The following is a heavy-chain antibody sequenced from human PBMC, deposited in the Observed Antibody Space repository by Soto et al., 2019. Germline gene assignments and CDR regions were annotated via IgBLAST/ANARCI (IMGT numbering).Heavy chain of an antibody. Sequence: QVQLVQSGAEVKKPGSSVKVSCKASGGTFSSYTISWVRQAPGQGLEWMGRIIPILGIANYAQKFQGRVTITADKSTSTGYMELSSLRSEDTAVYYCAREGDSSGLKANDAFDIWGQGTMVTVSS. CDR1: GGTFSSYT. V-gene: IGHV1-69*08. D-gene: IGHD6-19*01. CDR2: IIPILGIA. J-gene: IGHJ3*02. CDR3: AREGDSSGLKANDAFDI.